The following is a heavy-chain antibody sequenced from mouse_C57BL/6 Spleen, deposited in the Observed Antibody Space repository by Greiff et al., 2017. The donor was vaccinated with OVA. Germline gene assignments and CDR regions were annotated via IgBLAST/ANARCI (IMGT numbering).Heavy chain of an antibody. Sequence: VQLQQSGAELVRPGASVKLSCTASGFNIKDDYMHWVKQRPEQGLEWIGWIDPENGDTEYASKFQGKATITADTSSNTAYLQLSSLTSEDTAVYYCTTLVPQYYAMDYWGQGTSVTVSS. D-gene: IGHD3-2*02. J-gene: IGHJ4*01. CDR1: GFNIKDDY. CDR2: IDPENGDT. CDR3: TTLVPQYYAMDY. V-gene: IGHV14-4*01.